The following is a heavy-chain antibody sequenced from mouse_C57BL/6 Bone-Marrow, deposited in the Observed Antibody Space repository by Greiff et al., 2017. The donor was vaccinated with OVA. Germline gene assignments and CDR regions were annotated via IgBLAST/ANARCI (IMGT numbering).Heavy chain of an antibody. J-gene: IGHJ3*01. V-gene: IGHV5-12*01. Sequence: EVKLVESGGGLVQPGGSLTLSCAASGFTFSDYYMYWVRQTPEKRLEWVAYISNGGGSTYSPDTVQGRFTISRDNAKNTLYLQMSRLKAEDTAIYYCAGHAAWFAYWGQGTLVTVSA. CDR2: ISNGGGST. CDR3: AGHAAWFAY. CDR1: GFTFSDYY.